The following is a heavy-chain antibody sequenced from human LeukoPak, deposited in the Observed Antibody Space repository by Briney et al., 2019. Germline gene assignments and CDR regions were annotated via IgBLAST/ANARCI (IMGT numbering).Heavy chain of an antibody. V-gene: IGHV1-2*02. CDR1: GYTFTGHY. CDR2: INPNSGGA. J-gene: IGHJ3*02. CDR3: ARYALYASGGAGGFDI. D-gene: IGHD3-10*01. Sequence: ASVKVSCTASGYTFTGHYMHWVRQAPGQGPEWMGCINPNSGGASFAPKFQGRVTMTRDTSMSTAYMELSRLRSDDTAVYHCARYALYASGGAGGFDIWGQGTMVTVSS.